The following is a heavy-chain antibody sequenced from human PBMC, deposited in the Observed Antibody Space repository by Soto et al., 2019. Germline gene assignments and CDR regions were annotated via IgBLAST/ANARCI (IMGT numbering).Heavy chain of an antibody. CDR3: AREQEPTGVIYFDS. Sequence: ASVKVSCKASGYTFTSYDINWVRQATGQGLEWMGWMNPSSGNTGYAQKFQGRVTMTRTTSISTAYMELSSLRSEDTAVYHCAREQEPTGVIYFDSWGQGSLVTVSS. CDR2: MNPSSGNT. J-gene: IGHJ4*02. D-gene: IGHD1-1*01. CDR1: GYTFTSYD. V-gene: IGHV1-8*01.